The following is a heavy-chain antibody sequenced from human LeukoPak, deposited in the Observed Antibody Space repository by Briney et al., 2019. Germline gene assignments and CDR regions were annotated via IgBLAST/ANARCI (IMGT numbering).Heavy chain of an antibody. CDR2: ISASGGST. CDR3: AKEGSSGWYRFFDY. Sequence: PGGSLRLSCAASGFTFSSYAMSWVRQAPGKGLEWVSAISASGGSTYYADSVKGRFTISRDKSKNTLYLQMTSLRAEDTAVYYCAKEGSSGWYRFFDYWGPGTLVTVSS. J-gene: IGHJ4*02. V-gene: IGHV3-23*01. CDR1: GFTFSSYA. D-gene: IGHD6-19*01.